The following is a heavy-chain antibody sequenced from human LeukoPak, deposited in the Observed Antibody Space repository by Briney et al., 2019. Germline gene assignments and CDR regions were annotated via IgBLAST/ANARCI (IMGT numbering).Heavy chain of an antibody. CDR2: INPNSGGP. CDR1: GYTFTSYG. V-gene: IGHV1-2*02. D-gene: IGHD5-18*01. Sequence: ASVKVSCKASGYTFTSYGISWVRQAPAQGLEWMGWINPNSGGPNYAQKFQGRVTMTRHTSISTAYMELSSLTSDDAAVYYCAKDSGYNYGNDYWGQGTLVIVSS. CDR3: AKDSGYNYGNDY. J-gene: IGHJ4*02.